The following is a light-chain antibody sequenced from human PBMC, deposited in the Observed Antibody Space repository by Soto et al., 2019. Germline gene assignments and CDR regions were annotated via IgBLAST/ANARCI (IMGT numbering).Light chain of an antibody. CDR2: GAS. Sequence: EIVMTQSPGTLSVSPGESATLSCRASQSVSSNLAWYQQKPGQAPRLLIYGASTRATGIPDRFSGSGSGTDFTLTISRLEPEDFAVYYCQQYGSSPPVTFGQGTKVDIK. J-gene: IGKJ1*01. CDR1: QSVSSN. V-gene: IGKV3-20*01. CDR3: QQYGSSPPVT.